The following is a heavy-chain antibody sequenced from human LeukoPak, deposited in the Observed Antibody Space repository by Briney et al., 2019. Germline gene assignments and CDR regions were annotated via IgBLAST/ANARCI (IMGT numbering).Heavy chain of an antibody. CDR1: GGTFSSYA. V-gene: IGHV1-69*04. CDR2: IIPILGIA. J-gene: IGHJ6*02. Sequence: SVKVSCKASGGTFSSYAISWVRQAPGQGLEWMGRIIPILGIANYAQKFQGRGTITADKSTSTAYMEVGSLRCEDTAVYYCARSRPADTAMGPQTIYYYYGMDVWGQGTTVTVSS. D-gene: IGHD5-18*01. CDR3: ARSRPADTAMGPQTIYYYYGMDV.